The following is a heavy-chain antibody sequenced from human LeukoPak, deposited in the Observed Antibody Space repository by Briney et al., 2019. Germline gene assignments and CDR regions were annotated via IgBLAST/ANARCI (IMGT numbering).Heavy chain of an antibody. V-gene: IGHV1-69*06. D-gene: IGHD6-19*01. CDR2: SITSFGSA. CDR3: ARAVTPYSSGWYFDY. CDR1: RGTFSSYA. Sequence: SVKVSCKPSRGTFSSYAISSVRQAPGQGLEWSGGSITSFGSANYAHKVQGGVTITADKSTSTAYMELSSLRSEDTAVYYCARAVTPYSSGWYFDYWGQGTLVTVSS. J-gene: IGHJ4*02.